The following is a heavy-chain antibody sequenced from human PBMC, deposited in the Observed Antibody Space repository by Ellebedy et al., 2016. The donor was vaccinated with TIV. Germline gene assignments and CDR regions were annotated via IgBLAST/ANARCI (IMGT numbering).Heavy chain of an antibody. CDR1: GFSFSDYY. J-gene: IGHJ4*02. CDR2: ISSSGSDT. D-gene: IGHD6-19*01. V-gene: IGHV3-11*06. Sequence: GESLKISCAASGFSFSDYYMSWIRQVPGTGLEWHSYISSSGSDTNYADSVKGRFTICRDNAKNALYLDMNSLKVEDTAVYYCAREQAVAGSHFDYWGQGTLVTVSS. CDR3: AREQAVAGSHFDY.